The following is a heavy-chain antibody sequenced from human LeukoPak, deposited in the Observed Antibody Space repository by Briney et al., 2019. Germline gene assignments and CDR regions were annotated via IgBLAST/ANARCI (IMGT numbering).Heavy chain of an antibody. CDR1: GFTFSSYG. D-gene: IGHD3-16*01. V-gene: IGHV3-23*01. CDR2: ITGTGHIT. J-gene: IGHJ4*02. Sequence: GGSLRLSCAASGFTFSSYGMSWVRQAPGKGLERVSAITGTGHITYYADSVKGRFTISRDNSKNTLYLLMNSLRAEDTALYYCARDRLGAMLFFDSWGQGSQVTVSS. CDR3: ARDRLGAMLFFDS.